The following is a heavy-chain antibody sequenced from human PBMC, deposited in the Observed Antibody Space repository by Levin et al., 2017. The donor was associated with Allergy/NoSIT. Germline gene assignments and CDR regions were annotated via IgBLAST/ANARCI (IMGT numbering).Heavy chain of an antibody. Sequence: SETLSLTCTVSGGSISSYYWSWIRQPPGKGLEWIGYIYYSGSTNYNPSLKSRVTISVDTSKNQFSLKLSSVTAADTAVYYCARGTTYYYDYYMDVWGKGTTVTVSS. D-gene: IGHD1-14*01. CDR1: GGSISSYY. CDR3: ARGTTYYYDYYMDV. V-gene: IGHV4-59*01. CDR2: IYYSGST. J-gene: IGHJ6*03.